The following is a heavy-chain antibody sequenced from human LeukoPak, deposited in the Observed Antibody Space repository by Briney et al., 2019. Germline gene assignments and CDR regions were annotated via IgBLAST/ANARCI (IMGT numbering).Heavy chain of an antibody. Sequence: SQTLSLTCAISGDSVSSNSAAWNWIRQSPSRGLEWLGRTYYRSKWYNDYAVSVKSRITINPDTSKNQFSLQLNSVTPEDTAVYYCARDYYDILTGYYGWFDPWGQGTLVTVSS. J-gene: IGHJ5*02. CDR1: GDSVSSNSAA. CDR2: TYYRSKWYN. D-gene: IGHD3-9*01. CDR3: ARDYYDILTGYYGWFDP. V-gene: IGHV6-1*01.